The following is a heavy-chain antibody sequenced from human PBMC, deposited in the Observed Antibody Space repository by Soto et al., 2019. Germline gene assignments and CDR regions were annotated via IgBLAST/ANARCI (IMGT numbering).Heavy chain of an antibody. V-gene: IGHV3-7*03. D-gene: IGHD5-18*01. Sequence: EVQLVESGGGLVQPGGSLRLSCAASGFTFSSYWMSWVRQAPGKGLEWVANIKQDGSEKYYVDSVKGRFTISRDNAKNSLYLKRNSLRAEDTAVYYCEREGGYSYGLYDAFDIWGQGTMVTVSS. CDR2: IKQDGSEK. J-gene: IGHJ3*02. CDR3: EREGGYSYGLYDAFDI. CDR1: GFTFSSYW.